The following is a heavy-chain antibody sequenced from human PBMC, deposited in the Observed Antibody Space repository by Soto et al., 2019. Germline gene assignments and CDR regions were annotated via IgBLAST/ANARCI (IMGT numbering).Heavy chain of an antibody. D-gene: IGHD3-3*01. CDR2: INPATGAA. Sequence: QLHLVQSGAVVKKPGASVTVSCSASGYPVTAYYMHWVRQAPGRGLEWMGGINPATGAAKYTQTYRGRVTMTRDTSTGTVFMEPSGLTSEDTAVFYCARGGGVGVAGSAAFDMWGQGTLVTVSS. CDR3: ARGGGVGVAGSAAFDM. J-gene: IGHJ3*02. CDR1: GYPVTAYY. V-gene: IGHV1-2*02.